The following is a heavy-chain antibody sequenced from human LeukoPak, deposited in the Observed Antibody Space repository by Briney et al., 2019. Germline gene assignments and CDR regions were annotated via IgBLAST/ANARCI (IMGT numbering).Heavy chain of an antibody. CDR1: GVSISSYD. D-gene: IGHD2-15*01. Sequence: SQTLSLTCSVSGVSISSYDWSWIRQPAGKGLELIGRIHTSGSTNDNPSLKSRVTMSVDTSNNQFSLKLSSVTAADTAVYYCAREVGAGIVVVVAAPPMGWFDPWGQGTLVTVSS. CDR2: IHTSGST. CDR3: AREVGAGIVVVVAAPPMGWFDP. J-gene: IGHJ5*02. V-gene: IGHV4-4*07.